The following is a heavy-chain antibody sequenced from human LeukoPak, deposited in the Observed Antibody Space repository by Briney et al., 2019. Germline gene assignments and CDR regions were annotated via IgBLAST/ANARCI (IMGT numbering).Heavy chain of an antibody. J-gene: IGHJ4*02. D-gene: IGHD1-7*01. CDR3: ARQEGGTTYDY. Sequence: ASETLSLTCTVSGGSISHYYWSWIRQPPGKGLEWIGYINYSGSTDYNPSLKSRVTISVDTSKNQFSLKLRSVTAADTAFYYCARQEGGTTYDYWGQGTLVTVSS. V-gene: IGHV4-59*08. CDR2: INYSGST. CDR1: GGSISHYY.